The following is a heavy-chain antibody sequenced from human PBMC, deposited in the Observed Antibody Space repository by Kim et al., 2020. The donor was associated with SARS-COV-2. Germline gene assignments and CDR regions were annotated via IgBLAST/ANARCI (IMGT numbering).Heavy chain of an antibody. CDR3: ARDRRDFTVRKGSSWTTYYYYGMDV. J-gene: IGHJ6*02. CDR1: GYTFTSYG. D-gene: IGHD6-13*01. V-gene: IGHV1-18*04. Sequence: ASVKVSCKASGYTFTSYGISWVRQAPGQGLEWMGWISAYNGNTNYAQKLQGRVTMTTDTSTSTAYMELRSLRSDDTAVYYCARDRRDFTVRKGSSWTTYYYYGMDVWGQGTTVTVSS. CDR2: ISAYNGNT.